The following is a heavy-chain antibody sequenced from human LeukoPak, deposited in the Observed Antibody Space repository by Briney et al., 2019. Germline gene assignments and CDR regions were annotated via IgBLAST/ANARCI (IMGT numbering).Heavy chain of an antibody. CDR3: ARDLGYDSSTYFDY. D-gene: IGHD3-22*01. J-gene: IGHJ4*02. V-gene: IGHV1-18*01. CDR2: ISAYNGNT. CDR1: GYTFTSYG. Sequence: GASVKVSCKASGYTFTSYGISWVRQAPGQGLEWMGWISAYNGNTNYAQKLQGRVTMTTDTSTSTAYMELRSLRSDDTAVYYCARDLGYDSSTYFDYWGQGTLVTVSS.